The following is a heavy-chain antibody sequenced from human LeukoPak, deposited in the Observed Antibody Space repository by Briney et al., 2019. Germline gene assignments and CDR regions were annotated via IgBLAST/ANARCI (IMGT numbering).Heavy chain of an antibody. CDR2: INHSGST. J-gene: IGHJ5*02. Sequence: SETLSLTCAVYGGSFSGYYWSWIRQPPGKGLEWIGEINHSGSTNYNPSLKSRVTISVDTSKNQFSLKLSSVTAADTAVYYCARVWYRGSGSYRLYNWFDPWGQGTLVTVSS. V-gene: IGHV4-34*01. CDR3: ARVWYRGSGSYRLYNWFDP. CDR1: GGSFSGYY. D-gene: IGHD3-10*01.